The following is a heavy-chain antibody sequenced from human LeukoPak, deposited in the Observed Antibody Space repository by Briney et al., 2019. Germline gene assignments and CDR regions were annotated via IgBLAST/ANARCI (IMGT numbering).Heavy chain of an antibody. CDR2: INHSGST. Sequence: SETLSLTCAVYGGSFGGYYWSWIRQPPGKGLEWIGEINHSGSTNYNPSLKSRVTISVDTSKNQFSLKLSSVTAADTAVYYCARGPDGHDYYGSGSYPIAYNYWGQGTLVTVSS. J-gene: IGHJ4*02. CDR3: ARGPDGHDYYGSGSYPIAYNY. D-gene: IGHD3-10*01. V-gene: IGHV4-34*01. CDR1: GGSFGGYY.